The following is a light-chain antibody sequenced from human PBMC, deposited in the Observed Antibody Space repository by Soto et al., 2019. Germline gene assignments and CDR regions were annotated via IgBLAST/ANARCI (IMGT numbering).Light chain of an antibody. CDR2: EAS. CDR3: QQHNSNVLT. Sequence: DIQMTQSPSTLSASVGDTVTITCRASQSVSNWLIWYQQKPGKAPRLLIYEASNLESGVPSRFSGSGSGTEFNLTIRSLQPGDSATYYCQQHNSNVLTFGHGTKVEI. CDR1: QSVSNW. J-gene: IGKJ1*01. V-gene: IGKV1-5*01.